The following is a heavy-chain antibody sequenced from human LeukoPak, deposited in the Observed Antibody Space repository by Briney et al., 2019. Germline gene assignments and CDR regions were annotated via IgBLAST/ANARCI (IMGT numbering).Heavy chain of an antibody. CDR2: INGDGSST. D-gene: IGHD3-22*01. CDR3: ARWDSSGYYSLDY. V-gene: IGHV3-74*01. J-gene: IGHJ4*02. Sequence: PGGSLRLSCAASGFTFRSYWMHWVRQAPGKGLVWVSRINGDGSSTDYADSVQGRFTISRDNAKNTLYLQMNSLRAEDTAVYYCARWDSSGYYSLDYWGQGTLVTVSS. CDR1: GFTFRSYW.